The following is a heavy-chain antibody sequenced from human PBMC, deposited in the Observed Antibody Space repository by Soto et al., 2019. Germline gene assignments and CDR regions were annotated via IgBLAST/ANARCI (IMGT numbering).Heavy chain of an antibody. J-gene: IGHJ3*02. V-gene: IGHV1-24*01. CDR2: FDPEDGET. CDR3: ATESVTGTQHNDAFDI. Sequence: ASVKVSCKVSGYTLNELSMHWVRQAPGKGLEWMGGFDPEDGETIYAQKFQGRVTMTEDTSTDTAYMELSSLRSEDTAVYYCATESVTGTQHNDAFDIWGQGTMVTVSS. CDR1: GYTLNELS. D-gene: IGHD1-1*01.